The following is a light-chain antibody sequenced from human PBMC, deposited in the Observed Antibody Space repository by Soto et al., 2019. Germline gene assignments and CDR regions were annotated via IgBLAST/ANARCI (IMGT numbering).Light chain of an antibody. J-gene: IGKJ1*01. V-gene: IGKV1-5*03. CDR1: QDISSW. CDR3: QQYRAVTCT. Sequence: DIQMTQSLSTLPASFGAIVTVTXRASQDISSWLAWYQQKPGXTPKXXXDKXTALETGGPSRLSGSGSVTEFTLTISSLHPDYLTNYYCQQYRAVTCTFGQGTKVDIK. CDR2: KXT.